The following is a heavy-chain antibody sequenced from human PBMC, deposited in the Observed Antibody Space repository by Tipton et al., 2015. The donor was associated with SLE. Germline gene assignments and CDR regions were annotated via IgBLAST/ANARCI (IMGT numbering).Heavy chain of an antibody. J-gene: IGHJ2*01. CDR3: ARDAKCPITSAEYFDL. CDR1: GGSISSGGYY. V-gene: IGHV4-31*03. D-gene: IGHD5-12*01. Sequence: TLSLTCTVSGGSISSGGYYWSWIRQHPGKGLEWIGYIYYSGNTYYNPSLKSRVTISVDTSENQFSLKLSSVTAADTAVYYCARDAKCPITSAEYFDLWGRGTQVTVSS. CDR2: IYYSGNT.